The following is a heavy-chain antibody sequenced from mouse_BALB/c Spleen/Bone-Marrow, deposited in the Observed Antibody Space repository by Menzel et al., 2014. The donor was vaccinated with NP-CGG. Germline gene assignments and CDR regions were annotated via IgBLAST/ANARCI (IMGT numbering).Heavy chain of an antibody. V-gene: IGHV4-1*02. CDR2: INPDSSTI. D-gene: IGHD1-2*01. J-gene: IGHJ3*01. CDR1: GFDFSRYW. Sequence: EVMLVESGGGLVQPGGSLKLSCAASGFDFSRYWMSWVRQAPGKGLEWIGEINPDSSTINYTPSLKDKFIISRDNAKNTLYLQMSKVRSEDTALYYCARLGYYGRFAHWGQGTLVTVSA. CDR3: ARLGYYGRFAH.